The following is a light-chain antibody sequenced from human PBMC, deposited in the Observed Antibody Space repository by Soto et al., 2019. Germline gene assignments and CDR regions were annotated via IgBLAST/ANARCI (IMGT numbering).Light chain of an antibody. CDR3: QQRSNWPLT. Sequence: DIQMTQSPSSLSASVGDRVTITCRASQSISSYLNWYQHKPGKAPKMLINAASSLQSGVPSRFSGSGSGTDFTLTISSLEPEDFAVYYCQQRSNWPLTFGGGTKVDIK. J-gene: IGKJ4*01. CDR1: QSISSY. CDR2: AAS. V-gene: IGKV1-39*01.